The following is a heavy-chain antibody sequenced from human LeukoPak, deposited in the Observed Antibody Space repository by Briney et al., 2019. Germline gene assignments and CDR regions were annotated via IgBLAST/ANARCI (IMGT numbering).Heavy chain of an antibody. CDR2: ITGGGVA. V-gene: IGHV3-23*01. CDR3: AKGRGTGAVDWFDP. D-gene: IGHD3/OR15-3a*01. J-gene: IGHJ5*02. Sequence: GGSLRLSCAASGFTFSNYCMMWVRQAPGKGLEWVSSITGGGVAYYGDSVKGRVTVSRENSKNTLYLQINSLTAEDTAFYYCAKGRGTGAVDWFDPWGQGTLVTVSS. CDR1: GFTFSNYC.